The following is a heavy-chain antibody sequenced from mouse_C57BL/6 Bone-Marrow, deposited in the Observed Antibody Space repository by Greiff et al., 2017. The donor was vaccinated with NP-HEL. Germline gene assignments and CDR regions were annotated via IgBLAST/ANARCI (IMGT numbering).Heavy chain of an antibody. D-gene: IGHD1-1*01. Sequence: VQLQQSGAELARPGASVKLSCTASGYTFTSYGISWVKQRTGQGLEWIGEIYPRSGNTYYNEKFKGKATLTADKSSSTAYMELRSLTSEDSAVYFCLLRRGYFDVWGTGTTVTVSS. CDR2: IYPRSGNT. V-gene: IGHV1-81*01. CDR3: LLRRGYFDV. J-gene: IGHJ1*03. CDR1: GYTFTSYG.